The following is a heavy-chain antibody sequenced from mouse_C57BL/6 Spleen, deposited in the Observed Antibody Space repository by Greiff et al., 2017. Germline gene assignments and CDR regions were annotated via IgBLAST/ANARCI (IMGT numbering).Heavy chain of an antibody. CDR2: INPNNGGT. V-gene: IGHV1-26*01. D-gene: IGHD1-1*01. CDR1: GYTFTDYY. J-gene: IGHJ2*01. Sequence: EVQLQQSGPELVKPGASVKISCKASGYTFTDYYMNWVKQSHGKSLEWIGDINPNNGGTSYNQKFKGKATLTVDKSSSTACMELRSLTSEDSAVYYCARSSVVATDYWGQGTTLTVSS. CDR3: ARSSVVATDY.